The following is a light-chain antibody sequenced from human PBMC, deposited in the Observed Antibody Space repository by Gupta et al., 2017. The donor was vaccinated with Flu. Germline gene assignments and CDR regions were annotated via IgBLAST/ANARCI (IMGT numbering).Light chain of an antibody. V-gene: IGKV4-1*01. J-gene: IGKJ1*01. CDR2: WAS. CDR3: QQDDNTPWT. Sequence: DIVMTQSTDSLAVSLGERATINCKSSQSGLYSSNNKNYLAWYQQKPGQPPKLLIYWASTRESGVPDRFSGSGSGTDFTLTISSLQAEDVAVYYCQQDDNTPWTCGQGTKVEIK. CDR1: QSGLYSSNNKNY.